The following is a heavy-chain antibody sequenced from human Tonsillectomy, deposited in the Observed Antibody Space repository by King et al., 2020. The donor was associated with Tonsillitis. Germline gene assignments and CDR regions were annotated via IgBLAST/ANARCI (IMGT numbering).Heavy chain of an antibody. CDR3: ARDAYCSSTSCFRHFDY. CDR2: ISGSSSSI. J-gene: IGHJ4*02. D-gene: IGHD2-2*01. CDR1: GFTFSSYS. Sequence: VQLVESGGGLVQPGGSLRLSCAASGFTFSSYSMNWVRQAPGKGLEWVSYISGSSSSIYYADSVKGRFTISRGNAKNSLDLQMNSLRAEDTAVYYCARDAYCSSTSCFRHFDYWGQGTLVTVSS. V-gene: IGHV3-48*01.